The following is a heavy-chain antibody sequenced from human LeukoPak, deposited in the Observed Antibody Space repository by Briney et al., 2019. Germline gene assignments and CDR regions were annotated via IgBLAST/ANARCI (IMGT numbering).Heavy chain of an antibody. CDR3: ASATVQLGSRYYNVFDP. CDR2: IKPDGSVK. CDR1: GFTFSTYY. J-gene: IGHJ5*02. Sequence: GGSLRLSCAASGFTFSTYYMTWVRQAPGKGLEWVANIKPDGSVKDYGDSVKGRFTVSRDNTQNSLFLQMDSLRVDDTAVYYWASATVQLGSRYYNVFDPWGQGTLVTVSS. D-gene: IGHD3-3*01. V-gene: IGHV3-7*03.